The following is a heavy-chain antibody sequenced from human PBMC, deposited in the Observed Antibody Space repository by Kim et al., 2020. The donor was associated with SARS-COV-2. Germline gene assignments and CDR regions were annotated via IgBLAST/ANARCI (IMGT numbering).Heavy chain of an antibody. Sequence: GGSLRLSCAASGFIFNNAWMSWVRQAPGKGLEWVGRIKSKTDRGTTAYAAPVKGRFTISRDDSKNTLYLQMNSLKTADTAVYYCTTGWSSRDYWGQGTLVTVSS. V-gene: IGHV3-15*01. CDR2: IKSKTDRGTT. D-gene: IGHD2-2*01. CDR3: TTGWSSRDY. J-gene: IGHJ4*02. CDR1: GFIFNNAW.